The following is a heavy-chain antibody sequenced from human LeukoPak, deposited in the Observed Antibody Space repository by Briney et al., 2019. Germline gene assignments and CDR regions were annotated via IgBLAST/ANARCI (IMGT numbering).Heavy chain of an antibody. Sequence: SETLSLTCTVSGGSISSYYWSWIRQPAGKGLEWIGRIYTSGSTNYNPSLKSRVAISVDTSKNQFSLKLSSVTAADTAVYYCALELPGAWFDPWGQGTLVTVSS. D-gene: IGHD7-27*01. V-gene: IGHV4-4*07. J-gene: IGHJ5*02. CDR2: IYTSGST. CDR1: GGSISSYY. CDR3: ALELPGAWFDP.